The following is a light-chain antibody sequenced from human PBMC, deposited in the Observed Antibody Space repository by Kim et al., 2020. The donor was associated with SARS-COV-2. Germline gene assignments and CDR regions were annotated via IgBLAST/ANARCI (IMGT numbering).Light chain of an antibody. J-gene: IGKJ4*01. V-gene: IGKV3-11*01. Sequence: PGERATLSCRASRSVSIFLAWYQQKPGQAPRLLIYDASNRATGIPARFSGSGSGTDFTLTISGLEPEDFAVYYCQQRYDWPPLTFGGGTKVDIK. CDR3: QQRYDWPPLT. CDR1: RSVSIF. CDR2: DAS.